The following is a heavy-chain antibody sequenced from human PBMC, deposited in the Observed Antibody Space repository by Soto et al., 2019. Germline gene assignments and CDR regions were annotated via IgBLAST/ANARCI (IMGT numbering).Heavy chain of an antibody. V-gene: IGHV4-30-4*08. J-gene: IGHJ4*02. CDR1: GGSISSGGYY. CDR3: ASYIVGPDPYFDY. CDR2: TYYSGNT. Sequence: SSETLSLTCTVSGGSISSGGYYWNWIRQHPGKGLEWIGYTYYSGNTYYNPSLKSRVTISVDTSKNQFSLKLSSVTAADTAVYYCASYIVGPDPYFDYWGQGTLVTVSS. D-gene: IGHD1-26*01.